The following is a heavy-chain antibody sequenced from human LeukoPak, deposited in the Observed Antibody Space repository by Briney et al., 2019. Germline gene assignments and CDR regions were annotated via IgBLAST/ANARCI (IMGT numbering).Heavy chain of an antibody. D-gene: IGHD4-23*01. CDR2: IYYSGST. CDR3: ARATVVTGDAFDI. V-gene: IGHV4-59*12. Sequence: SETLSLTCTVSGGSISSYYWSWIRQTPGKGLEWIGYIYYSGSTNYNPSLKSRVTISVDTSKNQFSLKLSSVTAADTAVYYCARATVVTGDAFDIWGQGTMVTVSS. CDR1: GGSISSYY. J-gene: IGHJ3*02.